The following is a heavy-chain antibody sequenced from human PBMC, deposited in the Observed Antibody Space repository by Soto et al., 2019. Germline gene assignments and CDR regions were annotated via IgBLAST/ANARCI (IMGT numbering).Heavy chain of an antibody. CDR2: VYYTGST. V-gene: IGHV4-59*12. D-gene: IGHD3-9*01. CDR3: ARGLPRRYTPSDFDD. CDR1: GGSITNYY. Sequence: WETLDLTCTVSGGSITNYYWTWIRQTPGKGLEWIGYVYYTGSTNYNPSLKSRVHISIDTSKNEFYLNLTSVTAAETAIYYCARGLPRRYTPSDFDDWGQGTLVTCSS. J-gene: IGHJ4*02.